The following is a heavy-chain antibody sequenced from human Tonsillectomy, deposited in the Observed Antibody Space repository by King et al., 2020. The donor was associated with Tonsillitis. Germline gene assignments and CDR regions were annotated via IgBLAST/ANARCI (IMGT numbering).Heavy chain of an antibody. V-gene: IGHV4-59*01. J-gene: IGHJ4*02. D-gene: IGHD6-19*01. CDR3: ARARLAGGYSSGWRYYFDY. Sequence: VQLQESGPGLVKPSETLSLTCTVSGGSISSDYWSWIRQPPGKGLEWIGYIYYSGSTNYNPSLKSRVTISVDTSKNQFSLKLSSVTAADTAVYYCARARLAGGYSSGWRYYFDYWGQGTLVTVSS. CDR2: IYYSGST. CDR1: GGSISSDY.